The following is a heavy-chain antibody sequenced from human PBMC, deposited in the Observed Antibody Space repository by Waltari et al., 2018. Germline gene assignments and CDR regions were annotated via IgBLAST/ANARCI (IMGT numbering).Heavy chain of an antibody. V-gene: IGHV3-23*04. D-gene: IGHD3-16*02. J-gene: IGHJ3*02. Sequence: EVQLVESGGGLVQPGGSLRLSCAASGFTFSSYAMSWVRQAPGKGLEWVSAISGRGGSTYYADSVKGRFTISRDNSKNTLYLQMNSLRAEDTAVYYCAKERMITFGGVIVFDAFDIWGQGTMVTVSS. CDR1: GFTFSSYA. CDR3: AKERMITFGGVIVFDAFDI. CDR2: ISGRGGST.